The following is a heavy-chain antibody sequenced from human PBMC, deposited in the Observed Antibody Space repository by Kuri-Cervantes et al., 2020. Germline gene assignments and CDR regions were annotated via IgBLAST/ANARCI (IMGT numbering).Heavy chain of an antibody. CDR3: ARENGSGSYYNWFDP. Sequence: TFSSNWMSWVRQAPGKGLEWIGSIYYSGSTYYNPSLKSRVTISVDTSKNQFSLKLSSVTAADTAVYYCARENGSGSYYNWFDPWGQGTLVTVSS. CDR1: TFSSNW. CDR2: IYYSGST. J-gene: IGHJ5*02. V-gene: IGHV4-39*07. D-gene: IGHD3-10*01.